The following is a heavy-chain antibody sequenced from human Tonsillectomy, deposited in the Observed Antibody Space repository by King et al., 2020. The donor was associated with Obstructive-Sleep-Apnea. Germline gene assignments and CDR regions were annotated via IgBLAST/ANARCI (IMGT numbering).Heavy chain of an antibody. CDR1: GFTFSSYG. CDR3: AREPGDILPGYYYYYGMDV. CDR2: IWYDGSNK. Sequence: VQLVESGGGVVQPGRSLRLSCAASGFTFSSYGMHWVRQAPGKGLEWVAVIWYDGSNKYYADSVKGRFTISRDNSKNTLYLQMNSLRAEDTAVYYCAREPGDILPGYYYYYGMDVWGQGTTVTVSS. D-gene: IGHD3-9*01. J-gene: IGHJ6*02. V-gene: IGHV3-33*01.